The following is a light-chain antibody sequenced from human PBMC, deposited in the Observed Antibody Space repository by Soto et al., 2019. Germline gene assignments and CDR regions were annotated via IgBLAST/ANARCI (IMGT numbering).Light chain of an antibody. J-gene: IGLJ2*01. V-gene: IGLV1-40*01. CDR3: QSYDSSLSGVV. CDR1: SSNIGAGYD. Sequence: QSVLTQPPSVSGAPGQRVTISCTGSSSNIGAGYDVHWYLQLPGTAPKLLIYGNINRPSGVPDRFSRSKSGTSASLAITGLQAEDEADYYCQSYDSSLSGVVFGGGTKVTVL. CDR2: GNI.